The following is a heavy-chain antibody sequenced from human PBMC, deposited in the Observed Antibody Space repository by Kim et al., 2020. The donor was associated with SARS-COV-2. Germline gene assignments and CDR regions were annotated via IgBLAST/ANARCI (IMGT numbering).Heavy chain of an antibody. J-gene: IGHJ5*02. CDR2: T. CDR3: ARERLDNWFDP. Sequence: TNYTPSLKGRVTMSIDTSKNQFSLKLSSVTAADTAVYYCARERLDNWFDPWGQGTLVTVSS. V-gene: IGHV4-4*06. D-gene: IGHD6-25*01.